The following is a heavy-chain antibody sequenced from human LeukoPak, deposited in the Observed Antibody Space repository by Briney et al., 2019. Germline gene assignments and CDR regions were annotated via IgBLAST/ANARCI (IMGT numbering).Heavy chain of an antibody. CDR1: GYSFTGHY. J-gene: IGHJ5*02. Sequence: GAPVKVSCKASGYSFTGHYMHWVRQAPGQGLEWMGLINPSGSSTLYAQKFQGRVTMTRDMSTTTDYMELSSLRSEDTAVYYRARDNSVGDIAWWFDPWGQGTLVTVSS. V-gene: IGHV1-46*01. CDR2: INPSGSST. D-gene: IGHD3-16*02. CDR3: ARDNSVGDIAWWFDP.